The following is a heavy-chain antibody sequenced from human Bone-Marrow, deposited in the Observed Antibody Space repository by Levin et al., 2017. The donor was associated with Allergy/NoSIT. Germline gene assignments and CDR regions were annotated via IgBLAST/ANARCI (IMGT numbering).Heavy chain of an antibody. CDR2: ISRDSGAI. Sequence: PGGSLRLSCAGSGFTFSTFSMNWVRQAPGKGLEWISYISRDSGAIDYADSVRGRFTISRDNAKNSLFLQMNSLRDGDTAVYYCVRDKNWAFDYWGQGTLVTVSS. CDR1: GFTFSTFS. D-gene: IGHD7-27*01. CDR3: VRDKNWAFDY. V-gene: IGHV3-48*02. J-gene: IGHJ4*02.